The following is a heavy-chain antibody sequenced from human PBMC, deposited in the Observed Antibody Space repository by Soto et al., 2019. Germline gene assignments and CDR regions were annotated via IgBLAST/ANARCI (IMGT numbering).Heavy chain of an antibody. CDR1: GFTFSSYG. V-gene: IGHV3-33*01. D-gene: IGHD1-26*01. J-gene: IGHJ4*02. Sequence: QVQLVESGGGVVQPGRSLRLSCVASGFTFSSYGMHWVRQAPGKGLEWVAVIWYDGSNKYYADSVKGRFTISSDNSKNTLYLQMNSLRGEDTAVYYCARGPLDSGSGGASWGQGTLVTVSS. CDR3: ARGPLDSGSGGAS. CDR2: IWYDGSNK.